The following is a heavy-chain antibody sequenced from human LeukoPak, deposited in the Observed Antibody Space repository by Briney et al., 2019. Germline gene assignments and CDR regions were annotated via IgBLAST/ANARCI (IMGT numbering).Heavy chain of an antibody. V-gene: IGHV3-15*07. D-gene: IGHD6-13*01. J-gene: IGHJ4*02. CDR2: IKSKTGGGTT. CDR1: GFTFSNAW. Sequence: GGSLRLSCAASGFTFSNAWMNWVRQAPGKGLEWDGRIKSKTGGGTTDYAAPVKGRFTISRDDSKNTLYLQMNSLKTEDTAVYYCTTESPSSSREFDYWGQGTLVTVSS. CDR3: TTESPSSSREFDY.